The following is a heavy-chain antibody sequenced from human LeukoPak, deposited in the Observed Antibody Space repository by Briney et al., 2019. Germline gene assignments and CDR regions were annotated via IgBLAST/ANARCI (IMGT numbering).Heavy chain of an antibody. D-gene: IGHD6-13*01. CDR1: GFTFSSYA. Sequence: GGSLRLSCAASGFTFSSYAMSWVRQAPGKGLEWVSAISGSGGSTYYADSVKGRFTISRDNSKNTLYLQMNSLRAEDTAVYYCAKEHGGSSWYEDAFDIWGQGTMVTVSS. V-gene: IGHV3-23*01. CDR2: ISGSGGST. J-gene: IGHJ3*02. CDR3: AKEHGGSSWYEDAFDI.